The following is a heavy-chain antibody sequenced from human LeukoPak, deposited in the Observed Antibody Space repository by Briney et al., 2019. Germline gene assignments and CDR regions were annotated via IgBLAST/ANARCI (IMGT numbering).Heavy chain of an antibody. CDR3: ARHSSRITMVRGPRFDP. CDR2: IYYSGST. V-gene: IGHV4-59*08. J-gene: IGHJ5*02. CDR1: GGSISSYY. D-gene: IGHD3-10*01. Sequence: SETLSLTCTVSGGSISSYYWSWIRQPPGKGLEWIGYIYYSGSTNYNPSLKSRVTISVDTSKNQFSLKLSSVTAADTAVYYCARHSSRITMVRGPRFDPWGQGTLVTVSS.